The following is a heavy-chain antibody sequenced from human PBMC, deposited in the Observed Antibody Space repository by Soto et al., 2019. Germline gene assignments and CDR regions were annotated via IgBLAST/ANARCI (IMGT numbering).Heavy chain of an antibody. CDR1: GFTFSSYA. D-gene: IGHD1-26*01. Sequence: EVQLLESGGGLVQPGGSLRLSCAASGFTFSSYAMSWVRQAPGKGLEWLAGITFRGDYTYYADSGKGRLTLSRDNSRNRLDLQMNSLKVEDTALYYCEKLGTMGVFDNWGQGTLLTVSS. CDR3: EKLGTMGVFDN. CDR2: ITFRGDYT. V-gene: IGHV3-23*01. J-gene: IGHJ4*02.